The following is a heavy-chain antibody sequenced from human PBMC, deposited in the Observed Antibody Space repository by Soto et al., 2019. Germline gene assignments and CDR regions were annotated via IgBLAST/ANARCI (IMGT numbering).Heavy chain of an antibody. Sequence: QVQLVESGGGVVQPGRSLRLSCAASGFTFSSYGMHWVRQAPGKGLEWVAVISYDERNKYCADSVKGRFTISRDNSKNTLYLQMNSLRAEDTAVYYCAKEVGGFLEWLRSGMVVWGQGTTVTVSS. CDR1: GFTFSSYG. CDR3: AKEVGGFLEWLRSGMVV. V-gene: IGHV3-30*18. J-gene: IGHJ6*02. D-gene: IGHD3-3*01. CDR2: ISYDERNK.